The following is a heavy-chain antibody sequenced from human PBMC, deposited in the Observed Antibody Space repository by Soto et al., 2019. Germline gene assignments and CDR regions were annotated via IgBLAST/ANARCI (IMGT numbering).Heavy chain of an antibody. J-gene: IGHJ4*02. Sequence: LRLSCAASGFTFRSSSMTWVRQAPGKGLEWVSSISSSSSYIYYADSVKGRFTITRDNAKNSLYLQMNSLRAEDTAVYYYARDMSTYYYDSSGYYFDYWGQGTLVTVSS. CDR3: ARDMSTYYYDSSGYYFDY. D-gene: IGHD3-22*01. CDR2: ISSSSSYI. V-gene: IGHV3-21*01. CDR1: GFTFRSSS.